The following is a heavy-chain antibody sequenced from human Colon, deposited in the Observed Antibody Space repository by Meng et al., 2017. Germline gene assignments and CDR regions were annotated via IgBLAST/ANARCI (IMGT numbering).Heavy chain of an antibody. CDR3: ARDLES. V-gene: IGHV1-69*01. D-gene: IGHD3-3*01. CDR2: IVPMFGTP. J-gene: IGHJ5*02. Sequence: QVQLVQSGAEVKKPGSSVRVSCKASGGIFSSYAISWVRQAPGQGLEWMGGIVPMFGTPNYAQKFQGRVTIAAVESTTTSFMELSSLRFEDTATYYCARDLESWGQGTLVTVSS. CDR1: GGIFSSYA.